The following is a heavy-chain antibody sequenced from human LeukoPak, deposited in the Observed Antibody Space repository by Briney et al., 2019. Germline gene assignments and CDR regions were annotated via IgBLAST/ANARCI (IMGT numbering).Heavy chain of an antibody. J-gene: IGHJ4*02. D-gene: IGHD2-15*01. CDR3: ARGFCSGGSCYSYDY. Sequence: ASVKVSCKASGYTFTSYGISWVRQAPGQGLEWMGVIDPSGGSTNYARKFQGRVTMTSDTSTSTVYMELSSLRSEDTAVYYCARGFCSGGSCYSYDYWGQGTLVTVSS. V-gene: IGHV1-46*01. CDR2: IDPSGGST. CDR1: GYTFTSYG.